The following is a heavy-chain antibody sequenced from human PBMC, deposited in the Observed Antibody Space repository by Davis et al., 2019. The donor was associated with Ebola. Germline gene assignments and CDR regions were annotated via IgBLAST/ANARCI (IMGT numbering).Heavy chain of an antibody. CDR1: GGSVIGFY. J-gene: IGHJ2*01. CDR3: ARAGTGGSAWYFDL. V-gene: IGHV4-4*07. Sequence: SETLSLTCTVSGGSVIGFYWSWIRQSAGKGLEYIGRIHTSGSTIYNPSLKSRITMSVDTSKNQFSLRLTSVTAADTAVYYCARAGTGGSAWYFDLWGRGSLVTVSS. CDR2: IHTSGST. D-gene: IGHD2-8*02.